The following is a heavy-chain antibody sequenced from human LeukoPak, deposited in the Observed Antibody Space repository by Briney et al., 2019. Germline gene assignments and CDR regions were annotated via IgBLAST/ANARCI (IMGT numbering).Heavy chain of an antibody. D-gene: IGHD6-13*01. CDR1: GFTFSSYS. V-gene: IGHV3-21*04. Sequence: PGGSLRLSCAASGFTFSSYSMNWVRQAPGKGLEWVSSISSSSSYIYYADSVKGRFTISRDNAKNSLYLQMNSLRAEDTAMSSCARDLIAAAGDYWGQGTLVTVSS. CDR2: ISSSSSYI. CDR3: ARDLIAAAGDY. J-gene: IGHJ4*02.